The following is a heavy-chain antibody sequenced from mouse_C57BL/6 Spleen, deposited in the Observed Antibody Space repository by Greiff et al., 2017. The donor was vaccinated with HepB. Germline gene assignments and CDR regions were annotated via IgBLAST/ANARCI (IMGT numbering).Heavy chain of an antibody. V-gene: IGHV1-64*01. Sequence: QVQLQQPGAELVKPGASVKLSCKASGYTFTSYWMHWVKQRPGQGLEWIGMIHPNSGSTNYNEKFKSKATLTVDKSSSTAYMQLSSLTSEDSAVYYCARSGYDYGGFAYWGQGTLVTVSA. D-gene: IGHD2-4*01. J-gene: IGHJ3*01. CDR3: ARSGYDYGGFAY. CDR2: IHPNSGST. CDR1: GYTFTSYW.